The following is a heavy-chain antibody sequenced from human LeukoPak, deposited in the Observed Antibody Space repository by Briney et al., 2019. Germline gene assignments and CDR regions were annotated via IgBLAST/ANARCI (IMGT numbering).Heavy chain of an antibody. CDR2: ISGSGGST. V-gene: IGHV3-23*01. D-gene: IGHD3-22*01. CDR3: AKGTFEFGYYYDSSGYYYLGD. J-gene: IGHJ4*02. CDR1: GFTFSSYG. Sequence: PGGSLRLSCAASGFTFSSYGMSWVRQAPGKGLEWVSAISGSGGSTYYADSVKGRFTISRDNSKNTLYLQMNSLRAEDTAVYYCAKGTFEFGYYYDSSGYYYLGDWGQGTLVTVSS.